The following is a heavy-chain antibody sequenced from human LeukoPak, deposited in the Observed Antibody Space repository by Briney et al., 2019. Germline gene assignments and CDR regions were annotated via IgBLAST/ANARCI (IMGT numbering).Heavy chain of an antibody. CDR3: AREYYGGGDYYGMDV. V-gene: IGHV3-21*01. Sequence: GGSLRLSCAASGFTFSSYSMNWVRQAPGKELEWVSSISSSSSYIYYADSVKGRFTISRDNAKNSLYLQMNSLRAEDTAVYYCAREYYGGGDYYGMDVWGQGTTVTVSS. CDR2: ISSSSSYI. D-gene: IGHD4-23*01. CDR1: GFTFSSYS. J-gene: IGHJ6*02.